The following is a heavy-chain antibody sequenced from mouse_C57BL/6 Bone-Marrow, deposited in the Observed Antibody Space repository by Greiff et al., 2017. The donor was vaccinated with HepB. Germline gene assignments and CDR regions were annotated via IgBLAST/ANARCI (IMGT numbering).Heavy chain of an antibody. D-gene: IGHD1-1*01. CDR3: ARRGIYYYGSSYYFDY. Sequence: VQLQQPGAELVKPGASVKLSCKASGYTLTSYWMHWVKQRPGRGLEWIGRIDPNSGGTKYNEKFKSKATLTVDKPSSTADMQLSILKSEDSAVYYCARRGIYYYGSSYYFDYWGQGTTLTVSS. CDR2: IDPNSGGT. J-gene: IGHJ2*01. V-gene: IGHV1-72*01. CDR1: GYTLTSYW.